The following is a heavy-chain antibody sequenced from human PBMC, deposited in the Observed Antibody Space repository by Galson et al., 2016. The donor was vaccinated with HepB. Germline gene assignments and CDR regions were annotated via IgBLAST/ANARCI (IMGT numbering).Heavy chain of an antibody. CDR2: ISGNSGST. J-gene: IGHJ4*02. CDR1: GFTFTNYA. CDR3: VKGFNLWLRGAFDS. Sequence: SLRLSCAASGFTFTNYAMSWVRQAPEKGLEWVAGISGNSGSTFYADSVKGRFTMSRDNPTNRLDLQMNSLRADDTAVYYCVKGFNLWLRGAFDSWGQGTLVTVSS. V-gene: IGHV3-23*01. D-gene: IGHD5-18*01.